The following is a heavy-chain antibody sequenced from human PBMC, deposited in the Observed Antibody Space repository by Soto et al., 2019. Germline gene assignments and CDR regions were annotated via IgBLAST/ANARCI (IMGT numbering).Heavy chain of an antibody. V-gene: IGHV1-18*01. CDR2: ISAYNGNT. CDR1: GYTFTSYG. Sequence: QVQLVQSGAEVKKPGASVKVSCKASGYTFTSYGISWVRQAPGQGLEWMGWISAYNGNTNYAQKLQGRVTMTTDTSTSTAYMELRSLRSDDTAVYYCARDPKTGYYGSGSYYEDRPGWFDPWGQGTLVTVSS. CDR3: ARDPKTGYYGSGSYYEDRPGWFDP. J-gene: IGHJ5*02. D-gene: IGHD3-10*01.